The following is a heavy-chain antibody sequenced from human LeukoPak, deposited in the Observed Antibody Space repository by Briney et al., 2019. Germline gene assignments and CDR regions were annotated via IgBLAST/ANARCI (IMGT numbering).Heavy chain of an antibody. CDR1: GASIIGYY. Sequence: SETLSLTCTVSGASIIGYYWSWIRQPPGKGLEWIGYIYSSGSTRYNPALRNRVTISVDTSKYQFSLKLNSMITADTAVYYCARSGYSSGWPDTWGQGTLVTVSS. V-gene: IGHV4-59*01. CDR3: ARSGYSSGWPDT. D-gene: IGHD6-19*01. J-gene: IGHJ5*02. CDR2: IYSSGST.